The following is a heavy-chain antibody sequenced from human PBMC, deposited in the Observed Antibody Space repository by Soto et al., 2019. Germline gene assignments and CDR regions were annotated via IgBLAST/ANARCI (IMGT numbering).Heavy chain of an antibody. Sequence: PXGTLSLTFTFSGVSFSSGSDYGYWIRQPPGKGLEWIGYIYNSKSTNYNPSLKSRVTISVDTSKNHFSLKLSSVTAADTAVYYCARERGSWLRFFDLWGLRTLVTVSS. J-gene: IGHJ4*02. V-gene: IGHV4-61*01. CDR3: ARERGSWLRFFDL. CDR1: GVSFSSGSDY. D-gene: IGHD5-12*01. CDR2: IYNSKST.